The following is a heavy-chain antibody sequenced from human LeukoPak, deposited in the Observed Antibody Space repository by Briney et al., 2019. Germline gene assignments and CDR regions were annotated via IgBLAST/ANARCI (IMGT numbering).Heavy chain of an antibody. Sequence: ASVKVSCKASGYTFTSYYMHWVRQAPGQGLEWMGIINPSGGSTSYAQKFQGRVTMTRDTSTSTVYMELSSLRSEDTAVYYCAGNGDYYDSSGYYDFDYWGQGTLVTVSS. CDR2: INPSGGST. V-gene: IGHV1-46*01. D-gene: IGHD3-22*01. CDR3: AGNGDYYDSSGYYDFDY. J-gene: IGHJ4*02. CDR1: GYTFTSYY.